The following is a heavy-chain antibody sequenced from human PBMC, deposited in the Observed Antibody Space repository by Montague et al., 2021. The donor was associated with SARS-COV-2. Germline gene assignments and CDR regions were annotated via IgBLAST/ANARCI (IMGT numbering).Heavy chain of an antibody. Sequence: SETLSLTCTVSGDSTSCPNCYWGWIRQAPGQGLDWIGTIDNSGTTXYXXXXKXRITISIDKSKNQFSLKLTSVTAADTAVYYCARHRNYGDHSLDNWFHPWGQGTLVTVSS. D-gene: IGHD4-17*01. CDR2: IDNSGTT. V-gene: IGHV4-39*01. CDR1: GDSTSCPNCY. CDR3: ARHRNYGDHSLDNWFHP. J-gene: IGHJ5*02.